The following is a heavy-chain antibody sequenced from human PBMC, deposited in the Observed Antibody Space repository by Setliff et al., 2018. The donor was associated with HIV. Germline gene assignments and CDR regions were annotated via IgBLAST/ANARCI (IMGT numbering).Heavy chain of an antibody. CDR3: ARVPYRSAWFSGGYDAFDV. Sequence: ASVKVSCKASGSTFSSYGISWVRQAPGQGLEWMGWISGYNGNTKYVQKLQGRVTMTTDTSTRTVYMELRSLRHDDTAEYFCARVPYRSAWFSGGYDAFDVWGQGTRVTVS. D-gene: IGHD6-19*01. CDR2: ISGYNGNT. CDR1: GSTFSSYG. V-gene: IGHV1-18*01. J-gene: IGHJ3*01.